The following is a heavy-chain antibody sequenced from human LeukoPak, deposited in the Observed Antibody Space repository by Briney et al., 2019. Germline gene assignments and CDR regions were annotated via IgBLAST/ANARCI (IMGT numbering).Heavy chain of an antibody. D-gene: IGHD4-17*01. Sequence: SQTLSLTCTVSSDSISSGDYYWSWLRQPAGKGLEFIGYINKKGGTFYNPPLKGRVSISIDTSKNQFSLKLTSVTAADTAVYFCAREHKSYGDYPYYFDSWGQGTLVTVSS. V-gene: IGHV4-30-4*01. CDR2: INKKGGT. CDR1: SDSISSGDYY. CDR3: AREHKSYGDYPYYFDS. J-gene: IGHJ4*02.